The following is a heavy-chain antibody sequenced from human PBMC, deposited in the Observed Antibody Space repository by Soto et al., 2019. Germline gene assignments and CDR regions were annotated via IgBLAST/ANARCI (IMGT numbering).Heavy chain of an antibody. V-gene: IGHV4-39*07. Sequence: SETLSVTCTVSGCSISSSSYYGGCIRQPPGKGGEGIGSIYYSGRTYYNPSLKSRVTISVDTSKNQFSLKLSSVTAAETAVYYCAIYGGNSVYFANWGQGTLVTGSS. CDR2: IYYSGRT. D-gene: IGHD4-17*01. J-gene: IGHJ4*02. CDR3: AIYGGNSVYFAN. CDR1: GCSISSSSYY.